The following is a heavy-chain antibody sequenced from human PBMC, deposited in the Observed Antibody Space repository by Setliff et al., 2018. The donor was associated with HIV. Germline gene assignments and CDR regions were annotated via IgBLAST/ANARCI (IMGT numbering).Heavy chain of an antibody. Sequence: LRLSCAASGFTSGYTFSNYWMSWVRQAPGKGLEWVANINQNGREKYYVASVKGRFTISRDNAKDSLYLQMNSLRGEDTAVYYCAGSRGYFVQADWGQGTLVTSPQ. V-gene: IGHV3-7*01. CDR1: GFTSGYTFSNYW. CDR2: INQNGREK. J-gene: IGHJ4*02. CDR3: AGSRGYFVQAD. D-gene: IGHD3-22*01.